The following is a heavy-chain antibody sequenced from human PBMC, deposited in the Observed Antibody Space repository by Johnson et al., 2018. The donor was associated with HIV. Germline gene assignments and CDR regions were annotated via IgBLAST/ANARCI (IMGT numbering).Heavy chain of an antibody. D-gene: IGHD3-10*01. V-gene: IGHV3-9*01. J-gene: IGHJ3*02. CDR2: ISWKSINI. CDR3: ARDRRYDGSGRYGGAFDI. Sequence: VQLVESGGGLVQPGTSLRLSCAASGFGFDDFAMHWVRQAPGKGLEWVSGISWKSINIVYADSVKGRFTISRADAKNSLYLQMNSLRDDDTALYYCARDRRYDGSGRYGGAFDIWGQGTMVTVSS. CDR1: GFGFDDFA.